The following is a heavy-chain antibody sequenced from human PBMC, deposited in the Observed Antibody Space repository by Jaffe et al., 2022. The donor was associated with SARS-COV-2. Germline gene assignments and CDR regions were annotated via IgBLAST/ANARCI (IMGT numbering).Heavy chain of an antibody. J-gene: IGHJ4*02. Sequence: EVQLVESGGGLVKPGGSLRLSCAASGFTFSNAWMSWVRQAPGKGLEWVGRIKSKTDGGTTDYAAPVKGRFTISRDDSKNTLYLQMNSLKTEDTAVYYCTSLPVLTGYYSAPGGQGFDYWGQGTLVTVSS. CDR1: GFTFSNAW. V-gene: IGHV3-15*01. CDR3: TSLPVLTGYYSAPGGQGFDY. CDR2: IKSKTDGGTT. D-gene: IGHD3-9*01.